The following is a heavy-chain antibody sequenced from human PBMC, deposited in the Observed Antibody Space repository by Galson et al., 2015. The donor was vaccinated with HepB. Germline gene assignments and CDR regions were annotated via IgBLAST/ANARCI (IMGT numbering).Heavy chain of an antibody. D-gene: IGHD2-2*02. Sequence: CAISGDSVSSTSAAWNWIRQSPSRGLEWLGRTYYRSKWYNDYAVSVKSRITINPDTSKNQFSLQLNSVTPEDTAVYYCARGYCSSTSCYTFRGYYYYYYYMDVWGKGTTVTVSS. CDR3: ARGYCSSTSCYTFRGYYYYYYYMDV. CDR2: TYYRSKWYN. J-gene: IGHJ6*03. V-gene: IGHV6-1*01. CDR1: GDSVSSTSAA.